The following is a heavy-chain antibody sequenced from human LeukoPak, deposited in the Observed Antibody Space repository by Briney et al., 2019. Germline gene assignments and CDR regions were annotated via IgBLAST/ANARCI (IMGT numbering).Heavy chain of an antibody. CDR2: IYYSGST. V-gene: IGHV4-39*01. Sequence: SETLSLTCTVSGGSISSSSYYWGWIRQPPGKGLEWIGSIYYSGSTYYNPSLKSRVTISVDTSKNQFSLKLSSVTAADTAVYYCARRRLIGSGSFKPNVYYFDYWGQGTLVTVSS. CDR3: ARRRLIGSGSFKPNVYYFDY. D-gene: IGHD3-10*01. CDR1: GGSISSSSYY. J-gene: IGHJ4*02.